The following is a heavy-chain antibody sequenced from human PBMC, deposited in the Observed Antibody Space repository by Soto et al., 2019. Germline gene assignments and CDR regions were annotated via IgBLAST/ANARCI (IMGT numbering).Heavy chain of an antibody. V-gene: IGHV1-24*01. Sequence: ASVKVSCKVSGYTLTELSMHWVRQAPGKGLEWMGGFDPEDGETIYAQKFRGRVTMTEDTSTDTAYMELSSLRSEDTAVYYCATDNPRYGDYYYYGMDVWGQGTTVTVSS. CDR1: GYTLTELS. CDR2: FDPEDGET. CDR3: ATDNPRYGDYYYYGMDV. D-gene: IGHD4-17*01. J-gene: IGHJ6*02.